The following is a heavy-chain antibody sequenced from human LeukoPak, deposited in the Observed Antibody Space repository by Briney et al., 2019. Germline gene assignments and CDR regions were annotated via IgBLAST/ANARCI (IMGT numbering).Heavy chain of an antibody. J-gene: IGHJ5*02. D-gene: IGHD6-13*01. V-gene: IGHV3-74*01. CDR3: ARESGIAAALDL. CDR1: GFTFSSYW. CDR2: INTDGSST. Sequence: GGSLRLSCAASGFTFSSYWMHWVRQAPGKGLVWVSRINTDGSSTSYADSVKGRFTISGDNAKNTLYLQMNSLRAEDTAVYYCARESGIAAALDLWGQGTLVTVSS.